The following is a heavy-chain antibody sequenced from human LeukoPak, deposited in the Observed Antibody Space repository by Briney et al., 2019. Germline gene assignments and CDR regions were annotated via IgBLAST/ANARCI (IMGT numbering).Heavy chain of an antibody. CDR3: ARVHYDFWSGYSNAFDI. J-gene: IGHJ3*02. CDR2: IYYSGST. CDR1: GGSISSYY. V-gene: IGHV4-59*01. D-gene: IGHD3-3*01. Sequence: SETLSLTCTVSGGSISSYYWSWIRQPPGKGLEWIGYIYYSGSTNYNPSLKSRVTISVDTSKNQFSLKLSSVTAADTAVYYCARVHYDFWSGYSNAFDIWGRGTMVTVSS.